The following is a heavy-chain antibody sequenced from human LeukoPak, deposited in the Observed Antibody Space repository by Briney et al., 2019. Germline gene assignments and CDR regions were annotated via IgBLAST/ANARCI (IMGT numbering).Heavy chain of an antibody. CDR3: ARESSVGAHKAFDY. CDR1: GFTFDDYG. Sequence: GGSLRLSCAASGFTFDDYGMSWVRQAPGKGLEWVSRINWNGGSTGYADSVKGRFTISRDNAKNSLYLQMNSLRAEDTALYYCARESSVGAHKAFDYWGQGTLVTVSS. CDR2: INWNGGST. J-gene: IGHJ4*02. V-gene: IGHV3-20*04. D-gene: IGHD1-26*01.